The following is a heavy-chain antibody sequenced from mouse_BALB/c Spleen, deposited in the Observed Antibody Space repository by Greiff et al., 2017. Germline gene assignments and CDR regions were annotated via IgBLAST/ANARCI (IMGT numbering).Heavy chain of an antibody. CDR2: IWGDGST. CDR1: GFSLTGYG. V-gene: IGHV2-6-7*01. D-gene: IGHD4-1*01. CDR3: ARDRGTGLGYFDV. J-gene: IGHJ1*01. Sequence: VQRVESGPGLVAPSQSLSITCTVSGFSLTGYGVNWVRQPPGKGLEWLGMIWGDGSTDYNSALKSRLSISKDNSKSQVFLKMNSLQTDDTARYYCARDRGTGLGYFDVWGAGTTVTVSS.